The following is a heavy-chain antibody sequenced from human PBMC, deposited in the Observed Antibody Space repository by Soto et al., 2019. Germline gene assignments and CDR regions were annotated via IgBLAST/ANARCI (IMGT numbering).Heavy chain of an antibody. CDR1: GFSLSTSGVG. D-gene: IGHD2-2*01. V-gene: IGHV2-5*02. CDR3: AHRPQDIVLVPAIGHWFDP. J-gene: IGHJ5*02. CDR2: IYWDDDK. Sequence: SGPTLVNPTQTLTLTCTFSGFSLSTSGVGVGWIRQPPGKALEWLALIYWDDDKRYSPSLKSRLTITKDTSKNQVVLTMTNMDPVDTATYYCAHRPQDIVLVPAIGHWFDPWGQGTLVTVSS.